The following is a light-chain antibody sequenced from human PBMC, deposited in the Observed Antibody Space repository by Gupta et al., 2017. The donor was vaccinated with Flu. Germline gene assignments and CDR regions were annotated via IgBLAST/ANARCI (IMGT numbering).Light chain of an antibody. CDR3: MQGTYWPRT. V-gene: IGKV2-30*01. CDR2: EVS. J-gene: IGKJ2*01. CDR1: QSRVCRDGYTY. Sequence: VTLGQPAASSSMSSQSRVCRDGYTYLNWYQQRPGQAPRRLIYEVSSRDSGVPDRFSGSGSVTDFTLKISSVEAEDVGIYYCMQGTYWPRTFGQGTKLEI.